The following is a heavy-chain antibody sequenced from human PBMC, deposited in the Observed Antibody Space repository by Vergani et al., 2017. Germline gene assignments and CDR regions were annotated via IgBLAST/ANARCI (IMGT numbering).Heavy chain of an antibody. CDR2: IIPFFGTP. D-gene: IGHD3-10*01. Sequence: QVQLVQSGAEVKKPGSSVKVSCKASGDTFSTYAISWVRQAPGQGLEWMGGIIPFFGTPKYAQKFRGRVTITADESTSTAYMDVSSLRSEDTAVYYCARDVLWFGELSGLVWDYWGQGTLVTVSS. CDR1: GDTFSTYA. V-gene: IGHV1-69*12. J-gene: IGHJ4*02. CDR3: ARDVLWFGELSGLVWDY.